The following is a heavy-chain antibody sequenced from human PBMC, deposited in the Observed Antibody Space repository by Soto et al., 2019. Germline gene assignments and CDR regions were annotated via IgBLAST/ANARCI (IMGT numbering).Heavy chain of an antibody. D-gene: IGHD2-15*01. CDR2: ISSSSSYI. J-gene: IGHJ4*02. Sequence: PGGSLRLSCAASGFTFSSYSMIWVRQAPGKGLEWVSSISSSSSYIYYADSVKGRFTISRDNAKNSLYLQMNSLRAEDTAVYYCARDPQNLGSQGLFDYWGQGTLVTVSS. CDR1: GFTFSSYS. V-gene: IGHV3-21*01. CDR3: ARDPQNLGSQGLFDY.